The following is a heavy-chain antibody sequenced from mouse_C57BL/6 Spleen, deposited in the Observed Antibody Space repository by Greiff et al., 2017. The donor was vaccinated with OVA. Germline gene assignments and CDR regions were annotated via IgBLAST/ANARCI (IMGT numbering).Heavy chain of an antibody. CDR3: ARECYGSSYGY. CDR2: IYPRSGNT. J-gene: IGHJ2*01. Sequence: QVQLKESGAELARPGASVKLSCKASGYTFTSYGISWVKQRTGQGLEWIGEIYPRSGNTYYNEKFKGKATLTADKSSSTAYMELRSLTSEDSAVYFCARECYGSSYGYWGQGTTLTVSS. V-gene: IGHV1-81*01. D-gene: IGHD1-1*01. CDR1: GYTFTSYG.